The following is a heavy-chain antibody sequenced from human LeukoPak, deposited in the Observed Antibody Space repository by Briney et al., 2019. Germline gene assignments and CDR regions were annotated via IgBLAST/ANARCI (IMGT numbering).Heavy chain of an antibody. CDR2: IYYSGST. D-gene: IGHD5-18*01. CDR3: ARDPIVDTATLDY. Sequence: SETLSLTCTVSGGSVSGSDYYWGWIRQPPGKGLEWIGSIYYSGSTYYNPSLKSRVTISVDTSKNQFSLKLSSVTAADTAVYYCARDPIVDTATLDYWGQGTLVTVSS. CDR1: GGSVSGSDYY. J-gene: IGHJ4*02. V-gene: IGHV4-39*07.